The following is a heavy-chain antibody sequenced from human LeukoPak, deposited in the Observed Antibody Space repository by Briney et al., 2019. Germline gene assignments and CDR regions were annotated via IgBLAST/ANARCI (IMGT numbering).Heavy chain of an antibody. CDR1: GYTFRDYG. Sequence: ASVKVSCKTSGYTFRDYGITWVRQAPGQGLERMGWINAYNGNTNDAQKFQGRVTMTTDTSTSTAYMELRSLRSDDTAVYYCARGEKPYDYWGQGTLVSVSS. D-gene: IGHD1-26*01. CDR3: ARGEKPYDY. CDR2: INAYNGNT. J-gene: IGHJ4*02. V-gene: IGHV1-18*01.